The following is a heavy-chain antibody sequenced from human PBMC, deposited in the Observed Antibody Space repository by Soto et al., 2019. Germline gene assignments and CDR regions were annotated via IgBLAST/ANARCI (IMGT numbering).Heavy chain of an antibody. CDR3: ASAHYGDYGYGMDV. J-gene: IGHJ6*02. D-gene: IGHD4-17*01. CDR1: GGSISSGGYS. CDR2: IYHSGST. V-gene: IGHV4-30-2*01. Sequence: QLQLQESGSGLVKPSQTLSLTCAVSGGSISSGGYSWSWIRQPPGKGLEWIGYIYHSGSTYYNPSLESRVTISVDRSNNQFSLKLSSVTAADTAVYYCASAHYGDYGYGMDVWGQGTTVTVSS.